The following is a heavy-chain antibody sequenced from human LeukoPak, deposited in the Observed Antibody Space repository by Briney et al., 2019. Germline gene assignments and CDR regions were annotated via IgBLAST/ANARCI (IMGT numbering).Heavy chain of an antibody. CDR2: IEYSETST. CDR1: GFTLSSYE. CDR3: ARSSGWYGIS. Sequence: GGSLRLSCTVSGFTLSSYEMSWIRQAPGKGLEWVSSIEYSETSTHYADSVKGRFTISRDNSKNTLYLQLNSLSDEDTAVYFCARSSGWYGISWGQGTLVTVSS. D-gene: IGHD6-19*01. V-gene: IGHV3-23*01. J-gene: IGHJ4*02.